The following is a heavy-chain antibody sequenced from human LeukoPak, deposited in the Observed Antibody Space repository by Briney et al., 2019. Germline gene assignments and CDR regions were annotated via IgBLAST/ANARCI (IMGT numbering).Heavy chain of an antibody. V-gene: IGHV3-11*01. D-gene: IGHD2-8*01. CDR2: SSSGSTI. CDR3: STDPRLLIY. J-gene: IGHJ4*01. Sequence: SSSGSTIYYADSVKGRFTISRDNAKNSLYLQMNGLRPEDTALYYCSTDPRLLIYWGHGTLVTVSS.